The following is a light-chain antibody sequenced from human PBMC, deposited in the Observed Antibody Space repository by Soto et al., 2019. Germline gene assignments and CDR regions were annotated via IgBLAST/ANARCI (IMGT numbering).Light chain of an antibody. CDR2: AAF. J-gene: IGKJ2*01. CDR1: QGISTF. Sequence: DIQMTQSPSSLFASVGDRVIITCRASQGISTFLNWYQQKSGKAPNLLSSAAFNLQSGVPSRFSGGGSGTDFILTINNLQPEDVATYYCQQSYNKPYTFGQGTRLEIK. CDR3: QQSYNKPYT. V-gene: IGKV1-39*01.